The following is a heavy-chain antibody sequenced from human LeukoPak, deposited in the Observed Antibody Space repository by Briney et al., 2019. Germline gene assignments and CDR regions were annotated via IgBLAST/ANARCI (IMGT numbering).Heavy chain of an antibody. Sequence: SETLSLTCTVSGGSISSYYWSWIRQPPGKGLEWIGRIYTSGSTNYNPSLKSRVTISVDTSKNQFSLKLSSVTAADTAVYYCARSSRSGYYYYYYYMDVWGKGTTVTISS. CDR2: IYTSGST. J-gene: IGHJ6*03. CDR1: GGSISSYY. D-gene: IGHD3-22*01. V-gene: IGHV4-4*08. CDR3: ARSSRSGYYYYYYYMDV.